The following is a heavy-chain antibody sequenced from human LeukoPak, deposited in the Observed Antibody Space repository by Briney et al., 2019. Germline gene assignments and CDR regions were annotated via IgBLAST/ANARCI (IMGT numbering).Heavy chain of an antibody. CDR1: GYTFTSYA. J-gene: IGHJ4*02. V-gene: IGHV1-3*01. D-gene: IGHD6-13*01. CDR2: INAGNGNT. CDR3: ARLRFWQQLAQRGRTRTPHDY. Sequence: ASVKVSCKASGYTFTSYAMHWVRQAPGQRLEWMGWINAGNGNTKYSQKFQGRVTITRDTSASTAYMELSSLRSEDTAVYYCARLRFWQQLAQRGRTRTPHDYWGQGTLVTVSS.